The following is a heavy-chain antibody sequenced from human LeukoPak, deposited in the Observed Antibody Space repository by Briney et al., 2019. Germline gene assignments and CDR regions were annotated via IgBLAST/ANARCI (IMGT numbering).Heavy chain of an antibody. CDR2: ISSSSSTI. D-gene: IGHD2-21*02. CDR1: GFTFSSYS. J-gene: IGHJ3*02. V-gene: IGHV3-48*01. CDR3: ASNSGLLSGDAFDI. Sequence: GGSLRLSCAASGFTFSSYSMNWVRQAPGKGLEWVSYISSSSSTIYYADSVKGRFTISRDNAKNSLYLQMNSLRAEDTAVYYCASNSGLLSGDAFDIWGQGTMVTVSS.